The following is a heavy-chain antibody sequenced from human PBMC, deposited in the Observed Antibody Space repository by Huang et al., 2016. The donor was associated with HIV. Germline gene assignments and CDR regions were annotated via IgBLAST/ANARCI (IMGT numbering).Heavy chain of an antibody. V-gene: IGHV1-69*13. J-gene: IGHJ4*02. Sequence: QVRLVQSGAEVKKPGSSVRVSCKASGGTFSNYAISWVRQAPGQGLEWMGGMIPLFGTMHHAQKFKGRLMIVADDSATTVHMDLNSLTSEDTAIYYCARDRGYYGSGSFTLWGQGTLVSVSS. CDR1: GGTFSNYA. CDR2: MIPLFGTM. CDR3: ARDRGYYGSGSFTL. D-gene: IGHD3-10*01.